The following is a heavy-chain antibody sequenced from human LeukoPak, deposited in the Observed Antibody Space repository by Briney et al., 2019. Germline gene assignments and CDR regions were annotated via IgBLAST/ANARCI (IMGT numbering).Heavy chain of an antibody. D-gene: IGHD3-22*01. CDR2: IIPIFGTA. CDR1: GGTFSSYA. Sequence: SVKVSCKASGGTFSSYAISWVRQAPGQGLEWMGGIIPIFGTANYAQKFQGRVTITTDESTSTAYMELSSLRSEDTAVYYCARSDYYDSSHDAFDIWGQGTMVTVSS. CDR3: ARSDYYDSSHDAFDI. V-gene: IGHV1-69*05. J-gene: IGHJ3*02.